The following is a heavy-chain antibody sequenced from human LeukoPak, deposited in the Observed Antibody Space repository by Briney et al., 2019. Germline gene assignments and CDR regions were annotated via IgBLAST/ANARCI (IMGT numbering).Heavy chain of an antibody. CDR3: TSVYYDILTGYYHFDY. Sequence: AGSLRLSCAASGFTFSGSAMHWVRQASGKGLEWVGRIRSKANSYATAYAASVKGRFTISRDDSKNTAYLQMNSLKTEDTAVYYCTSVYYDILTGYYHFDYWGQGTLVTVSS. J-gene: IGHJ4*02. CDR2: IRSKANSYAT. CDR1: GFTFSGSA. V-gene: IGHV3-73*01. D-gene: IGHD3-9*01.